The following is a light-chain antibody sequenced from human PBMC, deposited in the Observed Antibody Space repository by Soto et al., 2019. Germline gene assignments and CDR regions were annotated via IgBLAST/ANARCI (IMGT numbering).Light chain of an antibody. CDR3: QQYNNCLAIT. Sequence: EIVMTQSPATLSVSPGEGATLSCRASQSVSSNLAWYQQKPGQVPRLLIYATSTRATGIPARFSGSGSGTEFTLTISRLQSEDFAVYYCQQYNNCLAITFGQGTRLEIK. J-gene: IGKJ5*01. CDR2: ATS. CDR1: QSVSSN. V-gene: IGKV3-15*01.